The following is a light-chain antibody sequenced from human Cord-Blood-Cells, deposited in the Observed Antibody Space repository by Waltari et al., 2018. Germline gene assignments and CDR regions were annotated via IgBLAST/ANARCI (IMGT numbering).Light chain of an antibody. CDR1: QSISSY. Sequence: PVTPAPSPPSAFLGERGTNTCRASQSISSYLNWYQQKPGKAPKLLIYAASSLQSGVPSRFSGSGSGTDFTLTISSLQPEDFATYYCQQRYSTPYTFGQGTKLEIK. J-gene: IGKJ2*01. CDR2: AAS. CDR3: QQRYSTPYT. V-gene: IGKV1-39*01.